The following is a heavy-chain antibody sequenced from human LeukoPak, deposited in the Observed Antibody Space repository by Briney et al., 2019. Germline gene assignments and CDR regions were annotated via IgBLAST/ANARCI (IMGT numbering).Heavy chain of an antibody. D-gene: IGHD3-10*01. Sequence: GGSLRLSCTASGFTFSTYWMSWVRQAPGKGLEWVANIKQDESEKYHVDSVKGRFTISRDNAKNSLYLQMNSLRAEDTAVYYCARDRVPLYYHGSGHGAFDICGQRTMVTVSS. CDR3: ARDRVPLYYHGSGHGAFDI. J-gene: IGHJ3*02. CDR2: IKQDESEK. V-gene: IGHV3-7*01. CDR1: GFTFSTYW.